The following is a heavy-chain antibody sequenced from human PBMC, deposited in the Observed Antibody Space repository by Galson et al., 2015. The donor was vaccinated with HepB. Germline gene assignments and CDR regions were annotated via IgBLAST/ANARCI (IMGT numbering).Heavy chain of an antibody. D-gene: IGHD1-7*01. V-gene: IGHV3-7*01. CDR2: IKQDESVK. CDR1: GFAFRTYW. CDR3: ARWRWRMGNFAFDL. Sequence: SLRLSCAASGFAFRTYWMSWVRQAPGKGPEWVANIKQDESVKDFVDSVKGRFTISRDNSNNSQFLQMNSLRVEDTAVYYCARWRWRMGNFAFDLWGQGTMVTVSS. J-gene: IGHJ3*01.